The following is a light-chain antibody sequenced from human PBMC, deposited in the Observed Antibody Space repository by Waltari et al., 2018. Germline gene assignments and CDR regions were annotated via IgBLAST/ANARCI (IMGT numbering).Light chain of an antibody. CDR1: QSVSSK. J-gene: IGKJ1*01. V-gene: IGKV3-15*01. Sequence: IVMTQSPATLSVSPGERATLSCRASQSVSSKLAWYQQKPGQTPRLLIYSASTRATGIPARFSGSGSGTEFTLTISSLQSEDIAVYYCQQYNSWWTFGQGTRVEI. CDR2: SAS. CDR3: QQYNSWWT.